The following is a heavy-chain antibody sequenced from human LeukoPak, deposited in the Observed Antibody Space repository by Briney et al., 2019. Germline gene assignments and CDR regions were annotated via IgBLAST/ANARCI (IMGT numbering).Heavy chain of an antibody. V-gene: IGHV3-23*01. CDR3: ATTRNVDIVDFDY. CDR1: GFTFSSYA. Sequence: QPGRSLRLSCAASGFTFSSYAMSSVRQAPGNGLEWVSAISGSGGSTYYADSVKGRFTISRDNSKNTLYLQMNSLRAEDTAVYYCATTRNVDIVDFDYWGQGTLVTVSS. CDR2: ISGSGGST. J-gene: IGHJ4*02. D-gene: IGHD5-12*01.